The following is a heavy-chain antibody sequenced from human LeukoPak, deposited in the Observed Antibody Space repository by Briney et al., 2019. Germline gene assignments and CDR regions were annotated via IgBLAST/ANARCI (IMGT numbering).Heavy chain of an antibody. CDR3: ARGGSGWYGFDY. D-gene: IGHD6-19*01. CDR2: ISYDGSNK. Sequence: PGRSLRLSCAASGFTFSSYAMHWVRQAPGKGLEWVAVISYDGSNKYYADSVKGRFTISRDNSKNMLYLQMNSLRAEDTAVYYCARGGSGWYGFDYWGQGTLVTVSS. J-gene: IGHJ4*02. V-gene: IGHV3-30-3*01. CDR1: GFTFSSYA.